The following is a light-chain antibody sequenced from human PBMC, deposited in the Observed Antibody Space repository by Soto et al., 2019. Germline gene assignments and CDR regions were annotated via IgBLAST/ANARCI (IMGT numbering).Light chain of an antibody. CDR2: DVT. V-gene: IGLV2-14*03. Sequence: QSVLTQPASVSGSPGQSITISCTGTSSDIGGYNYVSWYRQHPGKALQLMIYDVTNRPSGVSNRFSGSKSGNTASLTISGLRTEDEADYFCSSYTVSSTYVFGTGTKVTVL. CDR3: SSYTVSSTYV. CDR1: SSDIGGYNY. J-gene: IGLJ1*01.